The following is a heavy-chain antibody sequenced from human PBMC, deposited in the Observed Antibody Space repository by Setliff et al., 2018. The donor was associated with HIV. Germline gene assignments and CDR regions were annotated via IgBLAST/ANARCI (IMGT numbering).Heavy chain of an antibody. J-gene: IGHJ6*02. CDR1: GGTFSSYA. V-gene: IGHV1-69*05. Sequence: ASVKVSCKAFGGTFSSYAFSWVREAPGQGLEWMGGIIPFFHSQNYAQRFQGRLTITTDEFTTTAYMELGSLTPEDTAIYFCATRPVAGNVWKAHYYGMDVWGQGTTVTVSS. D-gene: IGHD6-19*01. CDR2: IIPFFHSQ. CDR3: ATRPVAGNVWKAHYYGMDV.